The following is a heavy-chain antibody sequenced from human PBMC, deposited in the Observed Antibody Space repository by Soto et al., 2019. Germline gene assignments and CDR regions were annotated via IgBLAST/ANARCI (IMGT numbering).Heavy chain of an antibody. CDR3: AKGGSGWYLWESYGMDV. V-gene: IGHV3-23*01. CDR2: ISGSGGST. CDR1: GFTFSSYA. Sequence: GGSLRLSCAASGFTFSSYAMSWVRQAPGKGLEWVSAISGSGGSTYYADSVKGRFTISRGNSKNTLYLQMNSLRAEDTAVYYCAKGGSGWYLWESYGMDVWGQGTTVTVSS. D-gene: IGHD6-19*01. J-gene: IGHJ6*02.